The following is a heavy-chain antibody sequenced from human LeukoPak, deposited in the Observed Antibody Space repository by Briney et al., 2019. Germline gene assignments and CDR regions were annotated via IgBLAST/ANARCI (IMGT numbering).Heavy chain of an antibody. CDR3: ARLLQLWPRYFDL. D-gene: IGHD5-18*01. CDR2: IYNSGST. CDR1: GGSISGYY. J-gene: IGHJ2*01. V-gene: IGHV4-59*08. Sequence: SETLSLTCTVSGGSISGYYWSWIRQPPGKGLEWIGYIYNSGSTNYNPSLKSRVTISVDTSKNQFSLKLSSVTAADTAVYYCARLLQLWPRYFDLWGRGTLVTVSS.